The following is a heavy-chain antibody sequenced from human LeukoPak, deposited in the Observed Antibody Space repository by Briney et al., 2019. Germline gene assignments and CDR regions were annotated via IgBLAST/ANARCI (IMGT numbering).Heavy chain of an antibody. CDR3: ARYFHYYDSSGYYSRFDY. CDR2: IYSSGNT. D-gene: IGHD3-22*01. CDR1: GDSISSYH. J-gene: IGHJ4*02. V-gene: IGHV4-4*07. Sequence: PSETLSLTCTVSGDSISSYHWSWIRQPAGKGLEWVGRIYSSGNTIYNPSLKSRVTMSVDTSKNQFSLKLSSVTAADTAVYYCARYFHYYDSSGYYSRFDYWGQGTLVTVSS.